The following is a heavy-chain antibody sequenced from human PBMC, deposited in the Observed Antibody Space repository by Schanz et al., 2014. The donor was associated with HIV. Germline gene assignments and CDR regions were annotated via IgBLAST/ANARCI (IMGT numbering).Heavy chain of an antibody. CDR3: ARGGIFAEGPYCSVTRCYTTEF. V-gene: IGHV4-34*01. CDR1: GGSFRGYY. J-gene: IGHJ4*02. Sequence: QVQLQQWGARLLKPSETLSLTCAVYGGSFRGYYWTWIRQFPGMGLEWIGKVRHTGGTNYSPSLRVRVDMAVDTSKSQFSRTLPSVTAADTAVYYCARGGIFAEGPYCSVTRCYTTEFWGQGSPVTVSS. CDR2: VRHTGGT. D-gene: IGHD2-2*02.